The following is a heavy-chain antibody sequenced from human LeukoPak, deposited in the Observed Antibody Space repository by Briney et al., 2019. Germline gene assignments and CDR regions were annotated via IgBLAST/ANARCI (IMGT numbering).Heavy chain of an antibody. J-gene: IGHJ4*02. CDR3: ARDHWSPPSY. D-gene: IGHD2-8*02. CDR2: IGVSSSLV. CDR1: GFTFSSYA. V-gene: IGHV3-48*01. Sequence: GGPLRLFCGACGFTFSSYAVHWVRKARGKGVEGVSYIGVSSSLVRYADSVKGRFTISRDNAKNSLYLQTDSLRAEDTAMYYCARDHWSPPSYWGQGTLVTVSS.